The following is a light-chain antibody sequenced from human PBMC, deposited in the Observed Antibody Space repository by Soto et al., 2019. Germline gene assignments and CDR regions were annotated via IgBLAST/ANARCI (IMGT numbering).Light chain of an antibody. CDR2: DAS. V-gene: IGKV3-11*01. CDR1: QSVRSY. CDR3: QHRSNWLGT. J-gene: IGKJ3*01. Sequence: EIVLTQSPATLSLSPGERATLSCRASQSVRSYLAWYQQKPGQAPRLLIYDASNRATGIPARFSGSGSGTDFTLTISSLEPEDFAVYYCQHRSNWLGTFGPGTKEDIK.